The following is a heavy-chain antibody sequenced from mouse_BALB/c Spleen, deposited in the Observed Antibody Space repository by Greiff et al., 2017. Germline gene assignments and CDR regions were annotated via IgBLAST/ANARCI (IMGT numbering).Heavy chain of an antibody. Sequence: VQLHESGAELVRPGTSVKVSCKASGYAFTNYLIEWVKQRPGQGLEWIGVINPGSGGTNYNEKFKGKATLTADKSSSTAYMQLSSLTSDDSAVYFCARRIYYGNYDAMDYWGQGTSVTVSS. CDR1: GYAFTNYL. D-gene: IGHD2-1*01. CDR2: INPGSGGT. V-gene: IGHV1-54*01. J-gene: IGHJ4*01. CDR3: ARRIYYGNYDAMDY.